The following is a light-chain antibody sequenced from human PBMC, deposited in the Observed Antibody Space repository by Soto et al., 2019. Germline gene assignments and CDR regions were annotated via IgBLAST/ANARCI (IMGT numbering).Light chain of an antibody. CDR1: QGIETS. CDR3: QHYRRNTWS. Sequence: ILLTQSPSSLSASVGDRVTIPCRSSQGIETSLAWYQQKPGKTPKLLIYAASNFQRGVPSRFSGSGSGTEFTLTINSLQADDFATYYCQHYRRNTWSFGPGTKVDIK. J-gene: IGKJ1*01. V-gene: IGKV1-9*01. CDR2: AAS.